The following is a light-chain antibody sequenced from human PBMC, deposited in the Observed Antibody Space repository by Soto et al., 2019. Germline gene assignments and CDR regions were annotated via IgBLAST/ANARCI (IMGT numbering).Light chain of an antibody. CDR2: SNN. CDR1: SSNIGSNT. Sequence: QSVLTQPPSASGTPGQRVTISCSGSSSNIGSNTVNWYQQLPGTAPKLLIYSNNHRPSGVPDRFSGSKSGTSASLAISGLQSEDXADYYCAAWDDSLNGVVFGGGTKVTVL. CDR3: AAWDDSLNGVV. J-gene: IGLJ2*01. V-gene: IGLV1-44*01.